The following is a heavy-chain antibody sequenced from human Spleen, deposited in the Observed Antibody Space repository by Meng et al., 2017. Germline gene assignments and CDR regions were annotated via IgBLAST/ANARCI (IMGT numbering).Heavy chain of an antibody. Sequence: QVQVVQSGAEVKRPGASVKVSCKASGYTFSSYGISWVRQAPGQGLEWMGWTSAYNGNTRYGQKFQGRVTMTTDTSTSTAYMEMRSLRFDDTAVYYCARDSGSGWAEDYFDYWGQGTLVTVSS. CDR3: ARDSGSGWAEDYFDY. J-gene: IGHJ4*02. CDR2: TSAYNGNT. V-gene: IGHV1-18*01. CDR1: GYTFSSYG. D-gene: IGHD6-19*01.